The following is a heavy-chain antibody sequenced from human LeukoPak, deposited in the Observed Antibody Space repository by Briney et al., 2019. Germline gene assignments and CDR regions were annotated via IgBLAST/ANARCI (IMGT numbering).Heavy chain of an antibody. CDR3: ARDGGIRAVGHDAFDI. J-gene: IGHJ3*02. CDR1: GYTFTRYY. V-gene: IGHV1-18*04. Sequence: ASVKPSCKASGYTFTRYYLHWVRQAPGHGLEGMGWISAYNGNTNYAQKLQGRVTMTTDTSTSTAYMELRSLRSDDTAVYYCARDGGIRAVGHDAFDIWGQGTMVTVSS. D-gene: IGHD6-19*01. CDR2: ISAYNGNT.